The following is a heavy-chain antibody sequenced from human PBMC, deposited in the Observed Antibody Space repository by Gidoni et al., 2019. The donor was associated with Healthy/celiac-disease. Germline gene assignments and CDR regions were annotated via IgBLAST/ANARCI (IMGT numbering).Heavy chain of an antibody. J-gene: IGHJ5*02. CDR2: IYTSGST. CDR1: GGFISSYY. D-gene: IGHD2-2*01. V-gene: IGHV4-4*07. Sequence: AQLQESCPGLVKPSAILSVTCTVSGGFISSYYWSWIRQPAGKRREWIGSIYTSGSTNDHPSIKSRVTMSVDTSKNQFSLKLSTVTAADTAVYDCAREVPEFDPWGQGTLVTVSS. CDR3: AREVPEFDP.